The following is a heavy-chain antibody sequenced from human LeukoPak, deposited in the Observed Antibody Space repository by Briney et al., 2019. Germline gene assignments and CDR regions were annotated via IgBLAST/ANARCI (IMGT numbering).Heavy chain of an antibody. Sequence: ASVKGSCKASGYNFTSYYMHWVRQAPGQGIEWMGIINPSGGSTSHAQKFQCRVTMTRDTSTSTVYMELISLRSEDTGVYYCARDRAELPEDYYDSSGYYGGWFDPWGQGTLVTVSS. CDR2: INPSGGST. CDR3: ARDRAELPEDYYDSSGYYGGWFDP. CDR1: GYNFTSYY. J-gene: IGHJ5*02. D-gene: IGHD3-22*01. V-gene: IGHV1-46*01.